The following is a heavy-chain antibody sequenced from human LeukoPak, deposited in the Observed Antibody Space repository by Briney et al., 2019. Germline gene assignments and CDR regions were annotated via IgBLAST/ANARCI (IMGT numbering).Heavy chain of an antibody. CDR1: GFTFSSYS. Sequence: PGGSLRLSCAASGFTFSSYSMNWVRQAPGKGLEWVSSISSSSSYIYYADSVKGRFTISRDNAKNSLYLQMNSLRAEDTAVYYCARAPYYGFWSGYRESNYYYMDVWGKGTTVTVSS. V-gene: IGHV3-21*01. J-gene: IGHJ6*03. CDR2: ISSSSSYI. D-gene: IGHD3-3*01. CDR3: ARAPYYGFWSGYRESNYYYMDV.